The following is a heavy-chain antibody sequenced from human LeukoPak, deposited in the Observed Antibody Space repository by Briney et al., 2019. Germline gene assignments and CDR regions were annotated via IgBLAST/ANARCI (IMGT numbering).Heavy chain of an antibody. CDR3: AKDAVPYYYYYYGVDV. CDR2: ISGSGGST. CDR1: GFTFSSYA. V-gene: IGHV3-23*01. Sequence: GGSLRLSCAASGFTFSSYAMSWVRQAPGKGLEWVSAISGSGGSTYYADSVKGRFTISRDNSKNTLYLQMNSLRAEDTAVYYCAKDAVPYYYYYYGVDVWGQGTTVTVSS. J-gene: IGHJ6*02.